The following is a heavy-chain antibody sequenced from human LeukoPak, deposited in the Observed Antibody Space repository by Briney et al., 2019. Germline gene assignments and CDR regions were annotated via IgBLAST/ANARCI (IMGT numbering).Heavy chain of an antibody. Sequence: PGGSLRLPRAASGLTFDDYAMHWVRQAPGKGLEWVSGISWNSGSIGYADSVKGRFTISRDNAKNSLYLQMNSLRAEDMALYYCAKGGMAIAAAGFDYWGQGTLVTVSS. CDR2: ISWNSGSI. CDR1: GLTFDDYA. J-gene: IGHJ4*02. CDR3: AKGGMAIAAAGFDY. D-gene: IGHD6-13*01. V-gene: IGHV3-9*03.